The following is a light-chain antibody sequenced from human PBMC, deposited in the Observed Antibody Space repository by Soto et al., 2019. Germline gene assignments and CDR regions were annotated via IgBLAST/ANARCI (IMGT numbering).Light chain of an antibody. V-gene: IGLV2-14*01. CDR2: DVT. CDR3: SSYTSSSTYV. CDR1: SREVNGYNY. J-gene: IGLJ1*01. Sequence: QAVLTQPASVSGSPGQSITISCTGTSREVNGYNYVSWYQQHPGKAPKLMIYDVTNRPSGVSNRFSGSKSGNTASLTISGLQAEDEADYYCSSYTSSSTYVFGTGTKVTVL.